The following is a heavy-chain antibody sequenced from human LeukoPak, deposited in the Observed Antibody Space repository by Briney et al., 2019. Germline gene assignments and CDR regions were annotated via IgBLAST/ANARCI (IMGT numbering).Heavy chain of an antibody. CDR2: ISYDGSNK. CDR1: GYTFTGYY. D-gene: IGHD6-19*01. J-gene: IGHJ4*02. V-gene: IGHV3-30*18. Sequence: SCKASGYTFTGYYMHWVRQAPGKGLEWVAVISYDGSNKYYADSVKGRFTISRDNSKNTLYLQMNSLRAEDTAVYYCAKGAVAGTKGAYYFDYWGQGTLVTVSS. CDR3: AKGAVAGTKGAYYFDY.